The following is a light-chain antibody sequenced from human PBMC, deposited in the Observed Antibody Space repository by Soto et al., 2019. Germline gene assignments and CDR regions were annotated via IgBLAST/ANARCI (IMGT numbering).Light chain of an antibody. Sequence: QSVLTQPPSASGSPGQSVTISCTGTSSDVGGYDYVSWYKQHPGKAPKLMIYEVSKRPSGVPDCFSGSKSGNTAALTVSGLQAEDEADYYCSSYVGTNSYVFGTGTKVTVL. CDR3: SSYVGTNSYV. CDR2: EVS. V-gene: IGLV2-8*01. CDR1: SSDVGGYDY. J-gene: IGLJ1*01.